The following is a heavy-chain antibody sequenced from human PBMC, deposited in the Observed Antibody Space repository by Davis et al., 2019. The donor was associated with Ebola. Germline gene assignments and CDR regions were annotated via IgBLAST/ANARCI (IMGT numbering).Heavy chain of an antibody. D-gene: IGHD3-10*01. CDR1: GFIVSSNY. J-gene: IGHJ4*02. CDR3: ASRTYGSGSY. CDR2: IYSGAGGST. V-gene: IGHV3-53*01. Sequence: GGSLRLSCAASGFIVSSNYMTWVRQAPGKGLEWVSIIYSGAGGSTYYADSVKGRFTISRDNSRSTLYLQMNSLRADDTAVYYCASRTYGSGSYWGQGTLVTVSS.